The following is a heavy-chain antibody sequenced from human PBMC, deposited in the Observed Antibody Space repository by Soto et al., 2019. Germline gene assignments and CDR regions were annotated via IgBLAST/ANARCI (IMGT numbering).Heavy chain of an antibody. CDR1: GFTFSSYG. CDR3: AKVRRYSYGLVRENYGMDV. V-gene: IGHV3-30*18. Sequence: GGSLRLSCAASGFTFSSYGMHWVRQAPGKGLEWVAVISYDGSNKYYADSVKGRFTISRDNSKNTLYLQMNSLRAEDTAVYYCAKVRRYSYGLVRENYGMDVWGQGTTVTVSS. J-gene: IGHJ6*02. CDR2: ISYDGSNK. D-gene: IGHD5-18*01.